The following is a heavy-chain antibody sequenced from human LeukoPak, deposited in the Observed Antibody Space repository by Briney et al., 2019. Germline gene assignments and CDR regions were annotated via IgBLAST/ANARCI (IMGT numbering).Heavy chain of an antibody. Sequence: SQTLSLTCTVSGGSISSGGYSWSWIRQPPGKGLEWIGYIYHSGSTYYNPSLKSRVTISVDRSKNQFSLKLSSVTAADTAVYYCARDQGGAAAGGAFDIWGQGTMVTVSS. CDR3: ARDQGGAAAGGAFDI. V-gene: IGHV4-30-2*01. D-gene: IGHD6-13*01. CDR1: GGSISSGGYS. J-gene: IGHJ3*02. CDR2: IYHSGST.